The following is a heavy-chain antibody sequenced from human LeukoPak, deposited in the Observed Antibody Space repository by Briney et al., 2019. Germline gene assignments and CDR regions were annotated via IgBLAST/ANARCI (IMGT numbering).Heavy chain of an antibody. Sequence: ASVKVSCKASGGTFSSYAISWVGQAPGQGLEWMGGIIPIFGTANYAQKFQGRVTITADESTSTAYMELSSLRSEDTAVYYCAREIRGYSGYDPDYYYYYMDVWGKGTTVTVSS. V-gene: IGHV1-69*13. CDR2: IIPIFGTA. J-gene: IGHJ6*03. D-gene: IGHD5-12*01. CDR1: GGTFSSYA. CDR3: AREIRGYSGYDPDYYYYYMDV.